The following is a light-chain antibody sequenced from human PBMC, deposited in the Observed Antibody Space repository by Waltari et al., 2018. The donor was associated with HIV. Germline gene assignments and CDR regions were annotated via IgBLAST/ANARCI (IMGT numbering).Light chain of an antibody. J-gene: IGLJ3*02. V-gene: IGLV2-14*03. CDR3: SSYTSSSTRV. Sequence: QSALTQPASVSGSPVQSITISCTRTSSDVGGYNYVSWYQQHPGKAPKLMLYDVSNRPSGVSNRFSGSKSGNTASLTISGLQAEDEADYYCSSYTSSSTRVFGGGTKLTVL. CDR1: SSDVGGYNY. CDR2: DVS.